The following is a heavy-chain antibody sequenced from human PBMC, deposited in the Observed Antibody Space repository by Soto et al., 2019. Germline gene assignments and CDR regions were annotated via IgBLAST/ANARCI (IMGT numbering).Heavy chain of an antibody. Sequence: QVQLVQSGAEVKKPGASVKISCKASGDTFTSYYMHWVRQAPGQGLEWMGIINPSGDTSYAQKFQGRVTXTXDXSPXTVYMELSSLRSEDTAVYYCARVYCSGGGCYGIDYWGQGTLVTVSS. J-gene: IGHJ4*02. CDR1: GDTFTSYY. D-gene: IGHD2-15*01. CDR3: ARVYCSGGGCYGIDY. CDR2: INPSGDT. V-gene: IGHV1-46*01.